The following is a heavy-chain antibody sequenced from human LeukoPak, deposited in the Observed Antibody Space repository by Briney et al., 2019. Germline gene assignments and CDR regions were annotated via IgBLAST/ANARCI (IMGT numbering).Heavy chain of an antibody. V-gene: IGHV3-74*01. CDR2: LNRGGDTT. J-gene: IGHJ5*02. D-gene: IGHD2-21*01. Sequence: PGGSLRLSCAASGFTFSSYMMHWVRQVPGKGLVWVSRLNRGGDTTTYADSVRGRFTISRDNAKNTLYLQMNSLRVEDTAVYYCARSKEESYSYTLDPWGQGILVTVSS. CDR3: ARSKEESYSYTLDP. CDR1: GFTFSSYM.